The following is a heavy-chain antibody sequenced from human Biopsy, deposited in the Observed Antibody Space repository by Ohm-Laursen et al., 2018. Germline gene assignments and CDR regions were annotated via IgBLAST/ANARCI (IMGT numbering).Heavy chain of an antibody. Sequence: SLRLSCAAFGFTFDDYAMHWVRQAPAKGLEWVSGISWNSDTIGYADSVKGRFTISRDNAKNSLFLQMNSLRVEDTALYYCVKSAYSSGFWEAFDYWGQGTLVTVSS. V-gene: IGHV3-9*01. J-gene: IGHJ4*02. CDR3: VKSAYSSGFWEAFDY. CDR2: ISWNSDTI. D-gene: IGHD6-19*01. CDR1: GFTFDDYA.